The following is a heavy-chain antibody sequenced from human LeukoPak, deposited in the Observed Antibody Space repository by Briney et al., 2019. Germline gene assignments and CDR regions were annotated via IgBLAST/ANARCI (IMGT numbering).Heavy chain of an antibody. CDR3: ARAAGVLRYFDWLDY. CDR1: GYTFTGYY. Sequence: ASVKVSCKASGYTFTGYYMHWVRQAPGQGLEWMGRINPNSGGTNYAQKFQGRVTMTRDTSISTAYMELSRLRSDDTAVYYCARAAGVLRYFDWLDYWGQGTLVTVSS. J-gene: IGHJ4*02. V-gene: IGHV1-2*06. CDR2: INPNSGGT. D-gene: IGHD3-9*01.